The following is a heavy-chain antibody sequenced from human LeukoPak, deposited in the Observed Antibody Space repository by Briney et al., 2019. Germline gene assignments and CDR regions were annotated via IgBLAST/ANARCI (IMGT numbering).Heavy chain of an antibody. CDR2: IYSSGST. CDR1: GFTVSSNY. V-gene: IGHV3-53*01. CDR3: ARVKVSSSSSSLFSCYGMDV. J-gene: IGHJ6*02. Sequence: GGSLRLSCAASGFTVSSNYMSWVRQAPGKGLEWVSVIYSSGSTYYADSVKGRFTISRDNSKNTLYLQMNSLRAEDTAVYYCARVKVSSSSSSLFSCYGMDVWGQGTTVTVSS. D-gene: IGHD6-13*01.